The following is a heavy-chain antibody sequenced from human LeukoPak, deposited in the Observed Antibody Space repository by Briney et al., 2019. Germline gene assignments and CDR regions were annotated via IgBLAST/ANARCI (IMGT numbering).Heavy chain of an antibody. D-gene: IGHD4-11*01. CDR2: VYFSGNT. V-gene: IGHV4-39*01. CDR3: ARHVEMTTVYFDH. CDR1: GGSITSSGYY. Sequence: PSETLSLTCTVSGGSITSSGYYWGWLRQPPGKGLEWIGTVYFSGNTYYNPSLKSRVTISVDTSKNQFSLKLGSVTAADTAVYYCARHVEMTTVYFDHWGQGTLVTVSS. J-gene: IGHJ4*02.